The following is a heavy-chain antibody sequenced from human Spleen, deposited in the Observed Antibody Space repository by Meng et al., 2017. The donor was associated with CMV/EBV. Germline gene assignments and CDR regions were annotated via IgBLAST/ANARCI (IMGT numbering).Heavy chain of an antibody. CDR1: GGSISSFY. J-gene: IGHJ4*02. CDR3: AREGHYGDFVDY. V-gene: IGHV4-59*01. Sequence: LTCSVSGGSISSFYWGWIRQPPGKGLEWIGNVYYNGRTNYKASLKSRVTISVDTSKTQFSLNLRSVTAADTAVYFCAREGHYGDFVDYWGQGTLVTVSS. CDR2: VYYNGRT. D-gene: IGHD4-17*01.